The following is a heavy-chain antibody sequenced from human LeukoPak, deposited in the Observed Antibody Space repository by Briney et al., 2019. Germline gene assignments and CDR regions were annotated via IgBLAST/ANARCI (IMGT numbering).Heavy chain of an antibody. Sequence: GGSLRLSCAASGFNFSMYWMTWVRQAPRKGLEWLSGISPRGGGTYYADSVKGRFTISRDDSKNTLSLQMNSLRVEDTAVYYCARDLAWGAFDYWGQGTLVTVSS. CDR1: GFNFSMYW. J-gene: IGHJ4*02. CDR2: ISPRGGGT. D-gene: IGHD7-27*01. V-gene: IGHV3-23*01. CDR3: ARDLAWGAFDY.